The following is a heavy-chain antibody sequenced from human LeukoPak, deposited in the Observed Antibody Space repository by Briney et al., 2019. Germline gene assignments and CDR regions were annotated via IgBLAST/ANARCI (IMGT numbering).Heavy chain of an antibody. CDR3: ARFLRTYYDSSGLFDY. Sequence: ASVKVSCKASGYTFTSYGIIWVRQAPGQGLEWMGWIGAYNGNTNYAQKLQGRVTMTTDTSTSTAYMELRSLRSDDTAVYYCARFLRTYYDSSGLFDYWGQGTLVTVSS. CDR2: IGAYNGNT. J-gene: IGHJ4*02. D-gene: IGHD3-22*01. CDR1: GYTFTSYG. V-gene: IGHV1-18*01.